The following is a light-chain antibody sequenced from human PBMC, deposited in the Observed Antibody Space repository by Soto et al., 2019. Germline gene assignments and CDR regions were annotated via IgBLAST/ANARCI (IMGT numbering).Light chain of an antibody. CDR2: GVS. V-gene: IGKV3-15*01. CDR1: QPLKNN. CDR3: QQHNGWPLT. Sequence: EIVMTQSPATLSVFPGETATPSSGASQPLKNNLAWYQQKPGQAPRLLIYGVSSRATGIPARFSGSGSGTEFTLAINNLQSEDSAVYYCQQHNGWPLTFGAGTKVEIK. J-gene: IGKJ4*01.